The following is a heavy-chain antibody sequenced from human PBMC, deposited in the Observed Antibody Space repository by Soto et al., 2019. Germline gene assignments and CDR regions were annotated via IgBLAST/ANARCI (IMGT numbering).Heavy chain of an antibody. CDR3: AQDYSMAA. CDR1: GFSYSSYA. Sequence: EVQVLDSGGGLVQPGGSLRLSCEASGFSYSSYAMSWVRQAPGKGLEWVSSITTNGDRANYADSVRGRFTISRDNSKNPLYLQMNSRGAEETPVYFCAQDYSMAAGGKGTTFTFSS. J-gene: IGHJ6*03. CDR2: ITTNGDRA. V-gene: IGHV3-23*01.